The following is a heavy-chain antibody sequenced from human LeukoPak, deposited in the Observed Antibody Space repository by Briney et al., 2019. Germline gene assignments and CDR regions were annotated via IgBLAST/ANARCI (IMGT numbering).Heavy chain of an antibody. Sequence: PGGSLRLSCAASGFTFSSYEMNWVRQAPGKGLEWVSYISSSGSTIYYADSVKGRFTISRDNAKNSLYLQMNSLRAEDTAVYYCARDSPEGLWGAFDIWGQGTMVTVSS. D-gene: IGHD3-16*01. CDR2: ISSSGSTI. CDR1: GFTFSSYE. CDR3: ARDSPEGLWGAFDI. J-gene: IGHJ3*02. V-gene: IGHV3-48*03.